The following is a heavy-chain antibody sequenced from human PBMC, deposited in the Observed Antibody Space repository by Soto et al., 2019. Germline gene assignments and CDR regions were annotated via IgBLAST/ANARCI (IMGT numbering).Heavy chain of an antibody. CDR3: ARDRGYCSGGSCYSYFQH. V-gene: IGHV3-33*01. Sequence: GGSLRLSCAASGFTFSSYGMHWVRQAPGKGLEWVAVIWYDGSNKYYADSVKGRFTISRDNSKNTLYLQMNSLRAEDTAVYYCARDRGYCSGGSCYSYFQHWGQGTLVTVSS. CDR1: GFTFSSYG. D-gene: IGHD2-15*01. J-gene: IGHJ1*01. CDR2: IWYDGSNK.